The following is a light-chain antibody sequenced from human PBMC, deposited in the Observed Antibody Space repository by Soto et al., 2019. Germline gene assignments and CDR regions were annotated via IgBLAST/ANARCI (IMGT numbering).Light chain of an antibody. CDR2: GAT. CDR1: QSISSF. J-gene: IGKJ4*01. Sequence: DIEMTQSPSSLSASVGDRVTITFRSIQSISSFLNWYQQKRGKAPKLLLQGATALQSGVPLRFSGSGSGTDFSLTISSLQPEDFATYYCQQSYSTLITFGGGTKVDIK. CDR3: QQSYSTLIT. V-gene: IGKV1-39*01.